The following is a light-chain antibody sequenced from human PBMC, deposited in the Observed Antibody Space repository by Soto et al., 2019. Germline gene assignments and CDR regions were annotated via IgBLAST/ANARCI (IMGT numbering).Light chain of an antibody. J-gene: IGKJ4*01. CDR3: QQSYSTPLT. CDR2: AAS. Sequence: DIQMTQSPSSLSASVGDRVTITCRAGRSISSYLNWYQQKPGKAPKLLIYAASSLQSGVPSRFRGSGSGTDFTLTISSLQPEDFATYYCQQSYSTPLTFGGGTKVEIK. CDR1: RSISSY. V-gene: IGKV1-39*01.